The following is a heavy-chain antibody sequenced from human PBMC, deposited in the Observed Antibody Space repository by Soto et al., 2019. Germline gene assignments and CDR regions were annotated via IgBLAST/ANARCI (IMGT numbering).Heavy chain of an antibody. V-gene: IGHV1-3*01. CDR2: INANNGNP. D-gene: IGHD6-13*01. Sequence: QVLLVQSGAEVKKPGASVQISCKASGYTFTTYDMHWVRQAPGQRLEWMGSINANNGNPKYSQRFQGRATFTRDTSATTGYMDLSSLISEDTAVYYCVVSRGWWDFNYGGQGTLVTVSS. CDR1: GYTFTTYD. CDR3: VVSRGWWDFNY. J-gene: IGHJ4*02.